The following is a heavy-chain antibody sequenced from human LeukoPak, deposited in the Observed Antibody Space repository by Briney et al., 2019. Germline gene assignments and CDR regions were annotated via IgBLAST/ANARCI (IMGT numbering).Heavy chain of an antibody. CDR3: ARDFMGESDYAGY. CDR2: ISPTGNSV. D-gene: IGHD4/OR15-4a*01. V-gene: IGHV3-21*01. J-gene: IGHJ4*02. Sequence: GGSLRLSCAASGFTFSSYTMNWVRQAPGKGLEWISSISPTGNSVYYSDSLKGRSTISRDAATNSLYLQMSSLRADDTAMYYCARDFMGESDYAGYWGQGTLVTVSS. CDR1: GFTFSSYT.